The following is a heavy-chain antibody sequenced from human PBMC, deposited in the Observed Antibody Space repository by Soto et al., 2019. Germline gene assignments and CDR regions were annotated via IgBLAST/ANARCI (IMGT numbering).Heavy chain of an antibody. CDR3: AKNQGVELVPLATVDWFDP. J-gene: IGHJ5*02. CDR2: ISGSGLNK. CDR1: GFIFENFG. Sequence: GGSLRLSCAASGFIFENFGMSWVRQAPGKGLQWISSISGSGLNKYYADSVKGRFTISRDNSKSTVYLELNNLSAEDTAVYYCAKNQGVELVPLATVDWFDPWGQGSEVTVSS. D-gene: IGHD1-26*01. V-gene: IGHV3-23*01.